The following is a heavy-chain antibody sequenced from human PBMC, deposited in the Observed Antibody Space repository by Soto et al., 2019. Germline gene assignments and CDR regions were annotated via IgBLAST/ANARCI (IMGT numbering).Heavy chain of an antibody. D-gene: IGHD3-10*01. Sequence: QVQLVQSGAEVKKPGASVKVSCKASGYTFISYGINWVRQAPGQGLEWMGWISAYNGNTNYAQKLQGRVTLTTDTTTNTAYMERGSLRSDDTAVYYCARDKGHGSGSYYGYWRQGTLVTVSS. J-gene: IGHJ4*01. CDR2: ISAYNGNT. V-gene: IGHV1-18*01. CDR3: ARDKGHGSGSYYGY. CDR1: GYTFISYG.